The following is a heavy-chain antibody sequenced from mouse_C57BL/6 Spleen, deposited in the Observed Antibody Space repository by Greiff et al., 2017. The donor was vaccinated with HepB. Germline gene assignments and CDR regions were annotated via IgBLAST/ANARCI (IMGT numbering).Heavy chain of an antibody. J-gene: IGHJ3*01. CDR1: GYSITSGYY. CDR3: ATEGFAY. Sequence: EVKLQQSGPGLVKPSQSLSLTCSVTGYSITSGYYWNWIRQFPGNKLEWMGYISYDGSNNYNPSLKNRISITRDTSKNQFFLKLNSVTTEDTATYYCATEGFAYWGQGTLVTVSA. V-gene: IGHV3-6*01. CDR2: ISYDGSN.